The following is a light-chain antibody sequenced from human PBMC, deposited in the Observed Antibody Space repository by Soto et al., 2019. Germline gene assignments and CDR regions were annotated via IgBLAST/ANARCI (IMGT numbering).Light chain of an antibody. J-gene: IGKJ1*01. Sequence: DIQMTQSPSTLSASVGDRVTITCRASQSISSWLAWYQQKPGKAPKLLIYKASSLESGVPSRFSSSGSGTGFTLTFFSQHPDDVPTYYCLQYHSFSWTFGQGTKVEIK. V-gene: IGKV1-5*03. CDR2: KAS. CDR1: QSISSW. CDR3: LQYHSFSWT.